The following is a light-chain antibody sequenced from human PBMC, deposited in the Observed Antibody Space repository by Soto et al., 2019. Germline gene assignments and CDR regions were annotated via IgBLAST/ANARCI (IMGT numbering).Light chain of an antibody. V-gene: IGLV2-8*01. CDR2: EVT. J-gene: IGLJ3*02. CDR1: SSDVGAYNY. CDR3: SSFASRNTWV. Sequence: QSVLTQPPSASGSPGQSVTISCTGTSSDVGAYNYVSWYQQHAGKAPKLVIYEVTKRPSGVPDRFSGSKSANTASLTVSGLHAEDEADYYCSSFASRNTWVFGGGTKLTVL.